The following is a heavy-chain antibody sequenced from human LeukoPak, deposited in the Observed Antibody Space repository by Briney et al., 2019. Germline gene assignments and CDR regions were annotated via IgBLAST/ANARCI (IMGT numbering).Heavy chain of an antibody. CDR1: GFNFSSYW. D-gene: IGHD3-16*02. J-gene: IGHJ4*02. CDR2: IKQDGSEK. CDR3: ARGTITFGGLIAFIDY. Sequence: GGSLRLSCAASGFNFSSYWMSWVRQAPGKGLEWVANIKQDGSEKYYVDSVKGRFTISRDNAKNSLYLQMNSLRAEDTAVYYCARGTITFGGLIAFIDYWGQGTLVTVSS. V-gene: IGHV3-7*01.